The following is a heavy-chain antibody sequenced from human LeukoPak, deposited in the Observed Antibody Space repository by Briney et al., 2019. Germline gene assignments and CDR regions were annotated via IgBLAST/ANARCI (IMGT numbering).Heavy chain of an antibody. Sequence: SETLSLTCTVSGGSISSSSSYWGWIRQPPGKGLEWLGRIYYSGSTSHNPSLKSRVPMSVDTSKNQFSLKLSSVTAADTAVYYCARHPAWFDPWGQGTLVTVSS. J-gene: IGHJ5*02. CDR2: IYYSGST. V-gene: IGHV4-39*01. CDR3: ARHPAWFDP. CDR1: GGSISSSSSY.